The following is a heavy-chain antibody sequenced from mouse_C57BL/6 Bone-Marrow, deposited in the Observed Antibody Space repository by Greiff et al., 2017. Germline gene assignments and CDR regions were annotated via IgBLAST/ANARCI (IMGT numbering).Heavy chain of an antibody. J-gene: IGHJ4*01. CDR1: GYTFTSYW. CDR3: ARLVVARNYYAMDD. Sequence: QVQLQQPGAELVKPGASVKMSCKASGYTFTSYWITWVKQRPGQGLEWIGDIYPGSGSTNYNEKFKSKATLTVDPSSSTAYMQLSSLTSEDSAVYYCARLVVARNYYAMDDWGQGTSVTVSS. D-gene: IGHD1-1*01. V-gene: IGHV1-55*01. CDR2: IYPGSGST.